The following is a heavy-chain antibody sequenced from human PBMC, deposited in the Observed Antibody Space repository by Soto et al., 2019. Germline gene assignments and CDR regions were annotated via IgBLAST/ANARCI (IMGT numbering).Heavy chain of an antibody. CDR3: TRQKKVGHIQVPGGSDL. J-gene: IGHJ5*02. CDR2: LYPSASST. V-gene: IGHV5-10-1*01. Sequence: PGASLKISFQASGYSFTNYWLFWVRHVPGKCLERLGTLYPSASSTSFNPFLEGHVTISVDKSISTSYSQCSSLRSSEPPLYYCTRQKKVGHIQVPGGSDLWGRGTQVTVSS. D-gene: IGHD1-26*01. CDR1: GYSFTNYW.